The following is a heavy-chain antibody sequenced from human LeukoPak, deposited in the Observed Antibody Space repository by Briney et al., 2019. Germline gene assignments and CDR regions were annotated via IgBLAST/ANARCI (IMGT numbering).Heavy chain of an antibody. Sequence: ASVTVSCKVSGYTLTELSMHWVRQAPGKGLEWMGGFDPEDGETIYAQKFQGRVTMTEDTSTDTAYMELSSLRSEDTAVYYCARDIVVVVAATQWGMDVWGQGTTVTVSS. CDR2: FDPEDGET. CDR3: ARDIVVVVAATQWGMDV. V-gene: IGHV1-24*01. J-gene: IGHJ6*02. CDR1: GYTLTELS. D-gene: IGHD2-15*01.